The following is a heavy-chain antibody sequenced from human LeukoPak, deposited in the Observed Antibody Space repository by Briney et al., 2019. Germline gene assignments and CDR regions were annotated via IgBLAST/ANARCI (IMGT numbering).Heavy chain of an antibody. CDR1: VDSLSANSAA. J-gene: IGHJ4*02. Sequence: SQSLSLTLAISVDSLSANSAASNWTRHQPTRGIEWLRRTYYRSKWYNDYAVSVKSRITINPDTSKNQFSLQMNSVAPEDTAVYYCVRERLLPVPYFDYWGQGTLVTVSS. D-gene: IGHD2-15*01. CDR2: TYYRSKWYN. CDR3: VRERLLPVPYFDY. V-gene: IGHV6-1*01.